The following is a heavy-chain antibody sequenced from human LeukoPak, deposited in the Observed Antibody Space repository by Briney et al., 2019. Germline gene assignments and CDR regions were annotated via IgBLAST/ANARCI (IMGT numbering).Heavy chain of an antibody. CDR2: IRYDGNTK. V-gene: IGHV3-30*02. D-gene: IGHD2-2*02. CDR3: AKITFDGVSAAIGGNWFDP. J-gene: IGHJ5*02. CDR1: GFTLSSYA. Sequence: GGSLRLSCAASGFTLSSYAMHWVRQAPGKGLEWMAYIRYDGNTKYYADSVKGRFSISRDNSKNILYLQMNSLRAEDTAVYYCAKITFDGVSAAIGGNWFDPWGQGTLVTVSS.